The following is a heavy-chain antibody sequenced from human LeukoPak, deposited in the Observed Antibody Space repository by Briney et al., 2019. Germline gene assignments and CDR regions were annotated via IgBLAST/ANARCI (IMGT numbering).Heavy chain of an antibody. CDR2: ISSSSSYI. V-gene: IGHV3-21*01. Sequence: AGGSLRLSCAASGFTFSSYSMNWVRQAPGKGLEWVSSISSSSSYIYYADSVKGRFTISRDNAKNSLYLQMNSLRAEDTAVYYCARGIAAAVNFDYWGQGTLVTVSS. J-gene: IGHJ4*02. D-gene: IGHD6-13*01. CDR3: ARGIAAAVNFDY. CDR1: GFTFSSYS.